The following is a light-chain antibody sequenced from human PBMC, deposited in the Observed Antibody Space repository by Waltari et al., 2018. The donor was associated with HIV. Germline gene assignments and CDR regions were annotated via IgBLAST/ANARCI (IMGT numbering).Light chain of an antibody. J-gene: IGKJ1*01. CDR3: LQHNSYPWT. Sequence: DIQTTQSPSSLSASVGDRDTITCRTSQGIRNDLGWYQQKPGKAPKRLIYAASSLQSGASSMFSGSGAGTEVTLTITSLQTEDFAAFACLQHNSYPWTFGQGTKVEIK. CDR2: AAS. CDR1: QGIRND. V-gene: IGKV1-17*01.